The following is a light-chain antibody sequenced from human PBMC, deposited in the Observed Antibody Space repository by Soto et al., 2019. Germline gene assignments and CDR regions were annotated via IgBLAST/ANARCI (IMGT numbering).Light chain of an antibody. J-gene: IGLJ2*01. CDR3: QSYDRGLRGSV. CDR2: GNT. Sequence: QAVVTQPPSVSGAPGQRITISCTGSSSNIGANYDVHWYQQVPGTAPKLLIYGNTHRPSGGPDRFSGSKSGTSASLAITALRAEDEATYYCQSYDRGLRGSVFGGGTQLTVL. V-gene: IGLV1-40*01. CDR1: SSNIGANYD.